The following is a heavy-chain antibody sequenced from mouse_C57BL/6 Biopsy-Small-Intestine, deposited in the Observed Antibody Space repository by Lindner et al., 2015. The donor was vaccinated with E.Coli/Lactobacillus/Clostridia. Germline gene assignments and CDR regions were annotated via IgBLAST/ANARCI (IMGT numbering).Heavy chain of an antibody. CDR3: AREAYYYDRNFDY. CDR2: IYPGSGNT. D-gene: IGHD1-1*01. J-gene: IGHJ2*01. Sequence: VQLQESGPELVKPGASVKISCKASGYSFTSYYIHWVKQRPGQGLEWIGWIYPGSGNTKYNEKFKGKATLTADTSSNTAYMQLSSLTSEDSAVYYCAREAYYYDRNFDYWGQGTTLTVSS. V-gene: IGHV1-66*01. CDR1: GYSFTSYY.